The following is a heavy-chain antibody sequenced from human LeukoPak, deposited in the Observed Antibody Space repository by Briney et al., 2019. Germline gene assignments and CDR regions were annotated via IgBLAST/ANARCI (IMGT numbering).Heavy chain of an antibody. CDR1: GYTFNSYY. D-gene: IGHD2-21*01. V-gene: IGHV1-46*02. CDR3: ARDSESVIGDY. J-gene: IGHJ4*02. CDR2: INPSGGST. Sequence: ASVKVSCKASGYTFNSYYIHWVRQARGQGLEWMGIINPSGGSTNYAQKFQGRVTMTRDTSTSTVYMELSSLRSEDTAVYYCARDSESVIGDYWGQGTLVTVSS.